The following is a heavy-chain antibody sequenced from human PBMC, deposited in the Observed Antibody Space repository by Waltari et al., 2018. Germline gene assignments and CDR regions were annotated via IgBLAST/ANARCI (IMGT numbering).Heavy chain of an antibody. Sequence: QMQLVQSGPEVKKPGTSVKVSCKASGFTFSSSAVQWVRQARGPRLEWIGWIVVGSGATNYARDYQERVTITRDMSTNPAYMEVRILRTEDTAVYYGAADGTAAASFLWYYYMDVWGKGTTVTVSS. CDR1: GFTFSSSA. J-gene: IGHJ6*03. CDR3: AADGTAAASFLWYYYMDV. CDR2: IVVGSGAT. D-gene: IGHD6-13*01. V-gene: IGHV1-58*01.